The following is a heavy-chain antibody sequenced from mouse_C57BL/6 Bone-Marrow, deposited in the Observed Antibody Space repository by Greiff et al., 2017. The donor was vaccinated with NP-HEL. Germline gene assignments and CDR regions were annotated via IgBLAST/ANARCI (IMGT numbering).Heavy chain of an antibody. V-gene: IGHV1-55*01. CDR3: ANSPNYYGSSYVFDY. CDR2: IYPGSGST. D-gene: IGHD1-1*01. Sequence: VQLQQSGAELVKPGASVKMSCKASGYTFTSYWITWVKQRPGQGLEWIGDIYPGSGSTNYNEKFKSKATLTVDTSSSTAYMQLSSLTSEDSAVYYCANSPNYYGSSYVFDYWGQGTTLTVSS. J-gene: IGHJ2*01. CDR1: GYTFTSYW.